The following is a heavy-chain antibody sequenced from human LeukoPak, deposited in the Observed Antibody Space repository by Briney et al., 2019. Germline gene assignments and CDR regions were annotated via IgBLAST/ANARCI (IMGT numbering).Heavy chain of an antibody. CDR1: GLTFSGSA. D-gene: IGHD6-19*01. V-gene: IGHV3-73*01. J-gene: IGHJ6*03. CDR3: TRPPPAVAGTFNYYYMDV. Sequence: KTGGSLRLSCAASGLTFSGSAMHWVCQASGKGLEWVGRIRSKANSYATAYAASVKGRFTISRDDSKNTAYLQMNSLKTEDTAVYYCTRPPPAVAGTFNYYYMDVWGKGTTVTVSS. CDR2: IRSKANSYAT.